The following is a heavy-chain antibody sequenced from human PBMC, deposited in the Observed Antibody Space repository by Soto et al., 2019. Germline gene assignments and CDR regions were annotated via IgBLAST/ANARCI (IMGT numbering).Heavy chain of an antibody. D-gene: IGHD6-13*01. V-gene: IGHV1-69*13. CDR1: GGTFSSYA. CDR2: IIPIFGTA. CDR3: ARVLAPLPGYYGMDV. Sequence: SVKVSCKASGGTFSSYAISWVRQAPGQGLEWMGGIIPIFGTANYAQKFQGRVTITADESTSTAYMELSSLRSEDTAVYYCARVLAPLPGYYGMDVWGQGTKVTFSS. J-gene: IGHJ6*02.